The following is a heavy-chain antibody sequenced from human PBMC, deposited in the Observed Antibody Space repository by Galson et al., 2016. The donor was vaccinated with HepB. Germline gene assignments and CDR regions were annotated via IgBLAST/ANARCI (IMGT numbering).Heavy chain of an antibody. J-gene: IGHJ4*02. Sequence: SLRLSCAASGFTFSSYGMHWVRQAPGKGLEWVAVISYDGSNKYYADSVKGRFTISRDNSKNTLYLQMNSLRAEETAVYYCAKGYYDFWSGYYTYFDYWGQGTLVTVSS. CDR2: ISYDGSNK. CDR3: AKGYYDFWSGYYTYFDY. CDR1: GFTFSSYG. D-gene: IGHD3-3*01. V-gene: IGHV3-30*18.